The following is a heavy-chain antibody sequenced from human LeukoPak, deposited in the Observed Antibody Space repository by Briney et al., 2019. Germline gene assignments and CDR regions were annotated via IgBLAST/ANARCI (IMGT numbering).Heavy chain of an antibody. J-gene: IGHJ4*02. V-gene: IGHV3-74*01. D-gene: IGHD5-24*01. CDR3: AKGDRRSRWLQPAFDY. Sequence: PGGPLRLSCAASGFTFSSYWMHWVRQAPGKGLVWVSRINSDGSYTSYADSVKGRFTISRDNAKNTLYLQMNSLRAEDTAVYYCAKGDRRSRWLQPAFDYWGQGTLVTVSS. CDR1: GFTFSSYW. CDR2: INSDGSYT.